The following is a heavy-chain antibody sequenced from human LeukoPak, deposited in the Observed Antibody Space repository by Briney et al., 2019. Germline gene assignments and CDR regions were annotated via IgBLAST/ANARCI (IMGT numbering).Heavy chain of an antibody. Sequence: ASVNVSCKASGYTFTSYGISWVRQAPGQGLEWMGWISAYNGNTNYAQKLQGRVTMTTDTSTSTAYMELRSLRSDDPAVYYCARGRARVYDSSGYPDYWGQGTLVTVSS. J-gene: IGHJ4*02. V-gene: IGHV1-18*01. CDR3: ARGRARVYDSSGYPDY. D-gene: IGHD3-22*01. CDR2: ISAYNGNT. CDR1: GYTFTSYG.